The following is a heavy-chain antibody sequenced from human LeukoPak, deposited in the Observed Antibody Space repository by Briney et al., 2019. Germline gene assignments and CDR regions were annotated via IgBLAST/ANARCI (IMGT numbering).Heavy chain of an antibody. CDR2: IFHSGST. CDR3: ARVYVELFSYFDY. D-gene: IGHD1-7*01. Sequence: SETLSLTCTASGYSIINDYYWGWIRQPPGQGLEWIGSIFHSGSTYYNPSLRSRLTISVDTSKNQFSLRLSSVTAADTAVYYCARVYVELFSYFDYWGQGALVTVSS. CDR1: GYSIINDYY. V-gene: IGHV4-38-2*02. J-gene: IGHJ4*02.